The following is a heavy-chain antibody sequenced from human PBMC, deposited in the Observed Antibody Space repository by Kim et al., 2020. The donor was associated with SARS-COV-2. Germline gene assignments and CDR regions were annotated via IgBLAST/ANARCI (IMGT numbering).Heavy chain of an antibody. CDR3: ARYNGYDSRFSY. CDR1: GGSISTGGDY. D-gene: IGHD5-12*01. V-gene: IGHV4-31*03. Sequence: SETLSLTCSVSGGSISTGGDYWSWIRQHPGKGLEWIGYVSYSGHTYYNPSLKSRVTISEDTSKNQFSLKLSSVTAADTAVYYCARYNGYDSRFSYWGQGTLVTVSS. J-gene: IGHJ4*02. CDR2: VSYSGHT.